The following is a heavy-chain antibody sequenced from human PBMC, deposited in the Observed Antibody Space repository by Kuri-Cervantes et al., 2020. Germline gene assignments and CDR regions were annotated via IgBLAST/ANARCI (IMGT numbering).Heavy chain of an antibody. D-gene: IGHD1-26*01. CDR1: GYTFTSYD. CDR3: ARGGEWELTTPGDDAFDI. V-gene: IGHV1-8*01. CDR2: MNPNSGNT. J-gene: IGHJ3*02. Sequence: ASVKVSCKASGYTFTSYDINWVRQATGQGLEWMGWMNPNSGNTGYAQKFQGRVTMTRNTSISTAYMELSSLRSEDTAVYYCARGGEWELTTPGDDAFDIWGQGTMVTVSS.